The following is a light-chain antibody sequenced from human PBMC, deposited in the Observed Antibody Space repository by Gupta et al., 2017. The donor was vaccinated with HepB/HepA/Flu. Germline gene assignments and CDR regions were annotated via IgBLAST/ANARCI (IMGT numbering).Light chain of an antibody. CDR2: EDS. CDR3: QAWDSNTVSAI. J-gene: IGLJ2*01. CDR1: KLGYEY. V-gene: IGLV3-1*01. Sequence: SYELTQSPSVSVSPGQTASITCSGEKLGYEYGSWYQQRPGQSPVLVIYEDSLRPSGIPERFSGSNSLNTATLTISETQAIDEADYYCQAWDSNTVSAIFGGGTTVTVL.